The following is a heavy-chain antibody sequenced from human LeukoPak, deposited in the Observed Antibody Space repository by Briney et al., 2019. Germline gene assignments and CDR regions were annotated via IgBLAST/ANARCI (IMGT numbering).Heavy chain of an antibody. J-gene: IGHJ3*02. Sequence: AGGSLRLSCAASGFTFSTYAMSWVRQAPGKGLEWGSTISTSVRSAYYADSVKGRFTISRDNSKNTLFMQMNSLRAADTAVYYCAKGLTGYGSGSYSQLDAFDIWGQGTMVTVSS. CDR1: GFTFSTYA. CDR2: ISTSVRSA. CDR3: AKGLTGYGSGSYSQLDAFDI. D-gene: IGHD3-10*01. V-gene: IGHV3-23*01.